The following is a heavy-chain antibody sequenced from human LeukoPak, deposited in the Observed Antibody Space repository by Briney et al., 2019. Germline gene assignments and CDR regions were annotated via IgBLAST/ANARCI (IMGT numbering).Heavy chain of an antibody. Sequence: SETLSLTCTVSGYSISSGYYWGWIRQPPGKGLEWIGSIYHSGSTYYNPSLKSRVTISVDTSKNQFSLKLSSVTAADTAVYYCARTHGSGSHYKGSIDYWGQGTLVTVSS. D-gene: IGHD3-10*01. J-gene: IGHJ4*02. CDR1: GYSISSGYY. CDR3: ARTHGSGSHYKGSIDY. CDR2: IYHSGST. V-gene: IGHV4-38-2*02.